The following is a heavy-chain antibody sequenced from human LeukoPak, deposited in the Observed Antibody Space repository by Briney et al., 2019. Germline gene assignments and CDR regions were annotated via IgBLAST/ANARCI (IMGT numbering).Heavy chain of an antibody. CDR2: ISGSGSST. D-gene: IGHD6-19*01. CDR3: ARRSGIVVAGAFDY. V-gene: IGHV3-23*01. J-gene: IGHJ4*02. CDR1: GFTFSSYE. Sequence: GSLRLSCAASGFTFSSYEMNWVRQAPGKGLEWVSAISGSGSSTYYADSVKGRFTISRDNSKNTLYLQMNSLRAEDTAVYYCARRSGIVVAGAFDYWGQGTLVTVSS.